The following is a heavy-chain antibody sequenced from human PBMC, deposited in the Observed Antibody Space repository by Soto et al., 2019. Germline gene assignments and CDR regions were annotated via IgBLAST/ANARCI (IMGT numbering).Heavy chain of an antibody. CDR1: GFTFGGYW. CDR3: ARERGKPDLRDTHYFDSSDLDYGMDV. CDR2: INQAGREN. Sequence: LRHSCAASGFTFGGYWMTWVRQAPGLGLEWMANINQAGRENYYMDSMKGRFTISRANAENSLLLKLNSLRGEETAVYYCARERGKPDLRDTHYFDSSDLDYGMDVWGQGTTVTVSS. V-gene: IGHV3-7*01. D-gene: IGHD3-22*01. J-gene: IGHJ6*02.